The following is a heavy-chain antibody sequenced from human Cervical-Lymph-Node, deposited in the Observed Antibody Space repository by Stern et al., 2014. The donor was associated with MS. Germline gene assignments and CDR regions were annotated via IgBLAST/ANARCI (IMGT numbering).Heavy chain of an antibody. CDR2: IMSRCSYI. CDR1: GFTFSSYS. J-gene: IGHJ6*02. Sequence: EVQLAQSGGGLVKPGGSLRLSCAASGFTFSSYSMNWVRQAPGKGLEWVSSIMSRCSYIYYADSVKGRFTISRDNAKNSLYLQMNSLRAEDTAVYYCARDQGNNYYYGMDVWGQGTPVTVSS. V-gene: IGHV3-21*01. CDR3: ARDQGNNYYYGMDV.